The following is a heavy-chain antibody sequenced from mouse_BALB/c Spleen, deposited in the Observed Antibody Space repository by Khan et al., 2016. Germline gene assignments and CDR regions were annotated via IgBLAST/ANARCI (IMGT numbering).Heavy chain of an antibody. Sequence: EVKLLESGGGLVQPGGSLKLSCAASGFDFSRYWMSWVRQAPGKGLEWIGEINPDSSTINYTPSLKDKFIISRDKAQNTLYLQMSKVRSEDTALYYCAILHYYGRFAYWGQGTLVTVSA. V-gene: IGHV4-1*02. D-gene: IGHD1-2*01. CDR2: INPDSSTI. CDR1: GFDFSRYW. CDR3: AILHYYGRFAY. J-gene: IGHJ3*01.